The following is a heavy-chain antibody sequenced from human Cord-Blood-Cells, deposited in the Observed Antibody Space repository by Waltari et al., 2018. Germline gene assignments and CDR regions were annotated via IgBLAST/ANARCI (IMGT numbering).Heavy chain of an antibody. D-gene: IGHD1-26*01. CDR2: ISPIFGTA. CDR3: ARDRKSGSSQH. Sequence: QVQLVQSGAEVKKPGSSVKVSCNASGGTFSSYAISWVRQAPGQGLEWMGGISPIFGTANYAQKFQGRFTITADESTSTAYMELSSLRSEDTAVYYCARDRKSGSSQHWGQGTLVTVSS. V-gene: IGHV1-69*01. J-gene: IGHJ1*01. CDR1: GGTFSSYA.